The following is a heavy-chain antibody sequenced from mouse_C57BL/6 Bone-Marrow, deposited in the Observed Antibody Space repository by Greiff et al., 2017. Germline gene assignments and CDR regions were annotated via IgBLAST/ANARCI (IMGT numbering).Heavy chain of an antibody. CDR2: ISDGGSYT. CDR3: ARDRRYGSPYWYFDV. Sequence: EVMLVESGGGLVKPGGSLKLSCAASGFTFSSYAMSWVRQTPEKRLEWVATISDGGSYTYYPDNVKGRFTISRDNAKNNLYLQRSHLKSEDTAMYYCARDRRYGSPYWYFDVWGTGTTVTVSS. D-gene: IGHD1-1*01. J-gene: IGHJ1*03. V-gene: IGHV5-4*01. CDR1: GFTFSSYA.